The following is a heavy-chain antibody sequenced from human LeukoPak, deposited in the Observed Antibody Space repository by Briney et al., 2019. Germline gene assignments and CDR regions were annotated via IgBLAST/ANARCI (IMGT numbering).Heavy chain of an antibody. Sequence: PEGSLRLSCAASGFTFSSYGIHWVRQSPGKGLEWVAVISYDGSSKYYADSVKGRFTISRDNSKNTLYLQMNSLRAEDTAVYYCAKDKVERYYFDYWGQGTLVTVSS. V-gene: IGHV3-30*18. CDR2: ISYDGSSK. J-gene: IGHJ4*02. D-gene: IGHD1-1*01. CDR3: AKDKVERYYFDY. CDR1: GFTFSSYG.